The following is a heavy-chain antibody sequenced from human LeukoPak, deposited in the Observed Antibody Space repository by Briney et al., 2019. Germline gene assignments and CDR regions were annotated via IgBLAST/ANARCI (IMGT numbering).Heavy chain of an antibody. V-gene: IGHV4-4*07. CDR1: GGSISSYY. CDR2: IYTSGST. Sequence: SETLSLTCTVSGGSISSYYWSWIRQPAGKGREWIGRIYTSGSTKYNPSLKSRVTISVDTSKNQFSLKLSSVTAADTAVYYCARQYNEYPENWFDPWGQGTLVTVSP. CDR3: ARQYNEYPENWFDP. J-gene: IGHJ5*02. D-gene: IGHD1-1*01.